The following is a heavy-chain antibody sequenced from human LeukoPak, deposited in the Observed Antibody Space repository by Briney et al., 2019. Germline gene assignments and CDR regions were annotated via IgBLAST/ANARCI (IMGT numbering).Heavy chain of an antibody. D-gene: IGHD6-6*01. CDR3: AREYSSLSGRVFDC. J-gene: IGHJ4*02. Sequence: PSETLSLTCTVSGSCISTYYWSWIRQPAGKGLEWIGRIYTSGSTNYNPSLKSRVTMSVDTSKNQFSLTLNSVTAADTAVYYCAREYSSLSGRVFDCWGQGTLVTVSS. CDR2: IYTSGST. V-gene: IGHV4-4*07. CDR1: GSCISTYY.